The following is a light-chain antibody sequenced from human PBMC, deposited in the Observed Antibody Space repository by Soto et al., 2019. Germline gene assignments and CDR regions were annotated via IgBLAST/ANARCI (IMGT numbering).Light chain of an antibody. V-gene: IGKV3-20*01. CDR1: QSVSSSY. CDR2: GAS. Sequence: EIVLTQSPGTLSLSPGERATLSCRAIQSVSSSYLAWYQQKPGQAPRLLIYGASSRATGIPDRFSGSGSGTDFTLNISRLEPEDFAVYYCQQYGSSPLTFGGGTQVEIK. J-gene: IGKJ4*01. CDR3: QQYGSSPLT.